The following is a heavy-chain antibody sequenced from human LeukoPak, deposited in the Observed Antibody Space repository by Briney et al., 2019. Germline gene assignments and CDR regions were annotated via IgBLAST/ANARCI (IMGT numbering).Heavy chain of an antibody. D-gene: IGHD1-26*01. CDR3: ARGWELQYAFDI. Sequence: GASVKVSCKASGYTFTGYYMHWVRQAPGQGLEWMGWINPNSGGTNYAQKFQGRVTMTRDTSISTAYMELRSLRSDDTAVYYCARGWELQYAFDIWGQGTMVTVSS. CDR2: INPNSGGT. CDR1: GYTFTGYY. V-gene: IGHV1-2*02. J-gene: IGHJ3*02.